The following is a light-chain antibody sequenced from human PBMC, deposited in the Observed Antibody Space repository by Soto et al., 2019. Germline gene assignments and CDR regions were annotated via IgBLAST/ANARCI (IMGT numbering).Light chain of an antibody. CDR3: QEYRSSPIT. Sequence: EIVLTQSPATLSLSPGERATLSCRASQSVGSRLAWYQQKPGQAPRLLISGSSSRATGIPDRFSGSGSGTDFTLTISRLEPEDFALYYCQEYRSSPITFGQGTRLEIK. CDR2: GSS. V-gene: IGKV3-20*01. J-gene: IGKJ5*01. CDR1: QSVGSR.